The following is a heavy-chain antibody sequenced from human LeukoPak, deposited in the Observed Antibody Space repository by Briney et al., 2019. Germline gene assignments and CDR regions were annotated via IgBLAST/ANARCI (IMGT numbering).Heavy chain of an antibody. D-gene: IGHD5-24*01. J-gene: IGHJ4*02. V-gene: IGHV3-21*01. Sequence: PGGSLRLSCAASGFTFSSYSMNWVRQAPGKGLEWVSSISSSGSYIYYADSVKGRFTISRDNAKNSLYLQMNSLRAEDTAVYYCARVENPGCLQSFDYWGQGTLVTVSS. CDR2: ISSSGSYI. CDR1: GFTFSSYS. CDR3: ARVENPGCLQSFDY.